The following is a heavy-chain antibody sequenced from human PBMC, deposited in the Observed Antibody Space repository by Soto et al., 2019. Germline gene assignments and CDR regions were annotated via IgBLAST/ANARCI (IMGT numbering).Heavy chain of an antibody. Sequence: SETLSLTCAVYGGSFSGYYWSWIRQPPGKGLEWIGEINHSGSTNYNPSLKSRVTISVDTSKNQFSLKLSSVTAADTAVYYCAVWGAAARYYFDYWGQGTLVTVSS. J-gene: IGHJ4*02. V-gene: IGHV4-34*01. CDR1: GGSFSGYY. CDR2: INHSGST. CDR3: AVWGAAARYYFDY. D-gene: IGHD6-13*01.